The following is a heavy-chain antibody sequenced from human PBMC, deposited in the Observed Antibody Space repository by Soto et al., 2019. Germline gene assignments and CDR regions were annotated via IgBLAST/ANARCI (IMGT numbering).Heavy chain of an antibody. CDR2: IIPIFGTA. V-gene: IGHV1-69*13. J-gene: IGHJ4*02. CDR3: ARNLPAGFGSYEYDY. D-gene: IGHD1-26*01. CDR1: GGTFSSYA. Sequence: GASVKVSCKASGGTFSSYAISWVRQAPGQGLEWMGGIIPIFGTANYAQKFQGRVTITADESTSTAYMELSSLRSEDTAVYYCARNLPAGFGSYEYDYWGQGTLVTVSS.